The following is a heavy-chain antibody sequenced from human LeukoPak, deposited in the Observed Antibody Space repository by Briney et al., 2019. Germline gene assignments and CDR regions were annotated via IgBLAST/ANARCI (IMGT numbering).Heavy chain of an antibody. J-gene: IGHJ4*02. V-gene: IGHV1-69*13. Sequence: SVKVSCKASGGTFSSYAISWVRQAPGQGLEWMGGIIPIFGTANYAQKFQGRVTITADESTSTAYMELSSLRSEDTAVYYCARVPESYGDYAAFDYWGQGTLVTVSS. CDR2: IIPIFGTA. D-gene: IGHD4-17*01. CDR3: ARVPESYGDYAAFDY. CDR1: GGTFSSYA.